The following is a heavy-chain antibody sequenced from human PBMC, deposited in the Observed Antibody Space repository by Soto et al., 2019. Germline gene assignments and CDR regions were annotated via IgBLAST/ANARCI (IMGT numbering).Heavy chain of an antibody. V-gene: IGHV1-18*01. CDR2: NTTDNGNT. D-gene: IGHD3-16*01. CDR3: AMVDVYVTPSPQDV. CDR1: GYTFTSYG. J-gene: IGHJ6*02. Sequence: QVQLVQSGAEVKNPGASVKVSCKTSGYTFTSYGIGWARQPPGQGLEWMGWNTTDNGNTNLAQNLRGRVTLTTDTSTSTAYMELRSLRSNDTAIYYCAMVDVYVTPSPQDVWGQGTTVTVSS.